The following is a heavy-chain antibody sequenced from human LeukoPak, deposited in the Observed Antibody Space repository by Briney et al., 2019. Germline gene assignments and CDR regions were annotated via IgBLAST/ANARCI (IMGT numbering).Heavy chain of an antibody. CDR3: VRDSVSGSYDFFGS. V-gene: IGHV4-61*01. CDR1: DGSVSSGRDY. D-gene: IGHD1-26*01. J-gene: IGHJ4*02. Sequence: SETLSLTCTVSDGSVSSGRDYWTWIRQPPGQGLEWIGYISYTGSTNYNPSLKSRVTISKDTSKNQFSPKLTSVTAADTAMYYCVRDSVSGSYDFFGSWGQGTLVTVSS. CDR2: ISYTGST.